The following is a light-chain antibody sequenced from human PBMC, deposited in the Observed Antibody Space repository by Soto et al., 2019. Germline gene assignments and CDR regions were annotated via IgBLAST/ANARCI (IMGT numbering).Light chain of an antibody. CDR2: GAS. Sequence: EIVLTQSPGTLSLSPGERATLPCRASQSVKSSYLAWYQQKPGQAPRLLIYGASTRATGIPARFSGSGSGTDFTLTISRLEPEDFAVYYCQQYVTSPWAFGQGTKVDIK. V-gene: IGKV3-20*01. CDR3: QQYVTSPWA. CDR1: QSVKSSY. J-gene: IGKJ1*01.